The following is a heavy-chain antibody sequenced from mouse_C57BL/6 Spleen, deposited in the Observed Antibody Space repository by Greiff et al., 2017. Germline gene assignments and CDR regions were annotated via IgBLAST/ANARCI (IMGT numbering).Heavy chain of an antibody. Sequence: VQLQQSGAELVKPGASVQISCKASGYAFSSYWMNWVKQRPGKGLEWIGQIYPGDGETNYNGKFKGKATLTADKSSSTAYMQLSSLPSEDSAFYCCARLDYYGSYYAMDYWGQGTSVTVSS. CDR1: GYAFSSYW. CDR2: IYPGDGET. D-gene: IGHD1-1*01. CDR3: ARLDYYGSYYAMDY. J-gene: IGHJ4*01. V-gene: IGHV1-80*01.